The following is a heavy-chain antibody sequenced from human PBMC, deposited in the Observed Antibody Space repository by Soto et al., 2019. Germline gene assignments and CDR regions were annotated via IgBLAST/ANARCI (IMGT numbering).Heavy chain of an antibody. Sequence: SETLSLTCSVSGASISSYHYTWIRQTPGKGLEWIGYIYLGGSINYNPSFKSRVTISVDTSKNQFSLTLTSVTAADTAVYYCASRVEGLYSGNDRYYFDYWGQGTLVTVSS. D-gene: IGHD5-12*01. V-gene: IGHV4-4*08. J-gene: IGHJ4*02. CDR3: ASRVEGLYSGNDRYYFDY. CDR2: IYLGGSI. CDR1: GASISSYH.